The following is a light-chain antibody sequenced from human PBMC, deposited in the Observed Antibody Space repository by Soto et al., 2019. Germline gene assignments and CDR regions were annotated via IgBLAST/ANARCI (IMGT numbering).Light chain of an antibody. CDR1: QSFSTW. Sequence: DIQMTQSPSTLSASVGDRVTVTCRASQSFSTWLAWYQQKPGKAPKLLIYDASILESGVPSRFSGSGSGTGFTLHLRSLQPDDFATYYCQQYYRYPLSFGGGTTVEIK. CDR2: DAS. CDR3: QQYYRYPLS. V-gene: IGKV1-5*01. J-gene: IGKJ4*01.